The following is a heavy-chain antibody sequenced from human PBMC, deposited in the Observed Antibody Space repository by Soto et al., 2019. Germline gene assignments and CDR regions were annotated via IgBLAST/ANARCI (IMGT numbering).Heavy chain of an antibody. J-gene: IGHJ6*02. D-gene: IGHD6-19*01. CDR1: GYSFTSYW. CDR3: ARQRVAGYSSGWYSYYYGMDV. CDR2: IDPSDSYT. V-gene: IGHV5-10-1*01. Sequence: PGESLKISGKASGYSFTSYWISWVRQMPGKGLEWMGRIDPSDSYTNYSPSFQGHVTISADKSISTAYLQWSSLKASDTAMYYCARQRVAGYSSGWYSYYYGMDVWGQGTTVT.